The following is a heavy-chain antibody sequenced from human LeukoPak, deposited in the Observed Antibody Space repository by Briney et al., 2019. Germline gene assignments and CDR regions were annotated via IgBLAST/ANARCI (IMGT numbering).Heavy chain of an antibody. CDR2: IYYSGST. CDR3: AQGGDYSSSSVFDY. V-gene: IGHV4-30-4*08. CDR1: GGSISSGDYY. Sequence: SETLSLTCTVSGGSISSGDYYWSWIRQPPGKRLEWIGYIYYSGSTYYNPSLKSRVTISVDTSKNQFSLKLSSVTAADTAVYYCAQGGDYSSSSVFDYWGREPWSPSPQ. D-gene: IGHD6-6*01. J-gene: IGHJ4*02.